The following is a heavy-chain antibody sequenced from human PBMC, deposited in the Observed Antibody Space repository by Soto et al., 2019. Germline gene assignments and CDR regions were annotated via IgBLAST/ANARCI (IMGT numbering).Heavy chain of an antibody. Sequence: ESGGDLVQPGGSLRLSCAASGFTFSDHYMDWVRQAPGKGLEWVARTRSKDKSYSTEYAASVQGRFTISRDDSRNSLYLQMNSLKTDDTVVYYCARSGTYAPFDYWGQGTLVTVSS. CDR1: GFTFSDHY. J-gene: IGHJ4*02. V-gene: IGHV3-72*01. CDR3: ARSGTYAPFDY. CDR2: TRSKDKSYST. D-gene: IGHD3-16*01.